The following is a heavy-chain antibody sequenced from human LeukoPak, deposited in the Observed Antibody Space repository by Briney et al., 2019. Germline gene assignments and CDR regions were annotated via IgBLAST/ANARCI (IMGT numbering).Heavy chain of an antibody. Sequence: SETLSLTCAVYGGSFSGYYWGWIRQPPGKGLEWIGSNHSGSTYYNPSLESRVSVSVDTSKSQFSLRLSSVTAADTAVYYCATSYGSNFYWGQGTLVTVSS. CDR2: SNHSGST. D-gene: IGHD6-19*01. CDR3: ATSYGSNFY. V-gene: IGHV4-34*01. J-gene: IGHJ4*02. CDR1: GGSFSGYY.